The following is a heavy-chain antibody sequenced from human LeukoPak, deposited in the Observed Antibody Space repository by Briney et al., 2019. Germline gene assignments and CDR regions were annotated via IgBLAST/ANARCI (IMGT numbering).Heavy chain of an antibody. CDR3: ARGGGSYAIDY. J-gene: IGHJ4*02. D-gene: IGHD1-26*01. CDR2: IGTAGDT. Sequence: GGSLRLSCAASGFTFSSYDMHWVSQATGKGLEWVSAIGTAGDTYYPGSVKGRFTISRENAKNSLYLQMNSLRAGDTAVYYCARGGGSYAIDYWGQGTLVTVSS. V-gene: IGHV3-13*04. CDR1: GFTFSSYD.